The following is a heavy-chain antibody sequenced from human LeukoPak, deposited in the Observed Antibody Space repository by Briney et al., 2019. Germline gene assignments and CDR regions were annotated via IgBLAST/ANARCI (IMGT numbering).Heavy chain of an antibody. Sequence: KRGESLKISCKGSGYSFTSYWIGWVRQMPGKGLEWMGIIYPGDSDTRYSPSFQGQVTISADKSISTAYLQWSSLKASDTAMYYCARHRRYGFYYDSIGYPYFDYWGQGTLVTVSS. D-gene: IGHD3-22*01. CDR2: IYPGDSDT. CDR1: GYSFTSYW. CDR3: ARHRRYGFYYDSIGYPYFDY. J-gene: IGHJ4*02. V-gene: IGHV5-51*01.